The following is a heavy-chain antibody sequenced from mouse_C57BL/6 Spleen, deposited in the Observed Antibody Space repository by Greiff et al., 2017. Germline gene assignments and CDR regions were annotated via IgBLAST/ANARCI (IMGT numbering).Heavy chain of an antibody. CDR3: ARPGTGLYYFDY. Sequence: EVQLQQSGAELVKPGASVKLSCTASGFNIKDYYMHWVKQRTEQGLEWIGRIDPEDGETKNAPKFQGKATITADTSSNTAYLQLSSLTSEDTAVYYCARPGTGLYYFDYWGQGTTLTVSS. D-gene: IGHD4-1*01. V-gene: IGHV14-2*01. CDR1: GFNIKDYY. J-gene: IGHJ2*01. CDR2: IDPEDGET.